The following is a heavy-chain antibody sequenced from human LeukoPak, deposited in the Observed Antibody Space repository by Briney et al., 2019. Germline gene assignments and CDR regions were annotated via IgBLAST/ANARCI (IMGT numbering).Heavy chain of an antibody. CDR1: GYTFTGYY. J-gene: IGHJ5*02. CDR2: INPNSGGT. CDR3: ARDRITMVRGLITKNVPYIWFGP. D-gene: IGHD3-10*01. Sequence: ASVKVSCRASGYTFTGYYMHWVRQAPGQGLEWMGWINPNSGGTNYAQKFQGRVTLTRDTSISTAYMELSRLRSDDTAVYYCARDRITMVRGLITKNVPYIWFGPWGQGPLVTVPS. V-gene: IGHV1-2*02.